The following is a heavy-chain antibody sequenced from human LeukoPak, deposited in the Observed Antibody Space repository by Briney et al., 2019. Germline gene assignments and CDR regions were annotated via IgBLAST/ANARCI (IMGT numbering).Heavy chain of an antibody. CDR3: ARDGIAAGFDY. D-gene: IGHD6-13*01. V-gene: IGHV1-69*05. J-gene: IGHJ4*02. CDR1: GGTFSSYA. CDR2: IIPIFGTA. Sequence: ASVKVSCKASGGTFSSYAISWVRQAPGQGLEWMGGIIPIFGTANYAQKFQGRVTMTRDTSISTAYMELSRLRSDDTAVYYCARDGIAAGFDYWGQGTLVTVSS.